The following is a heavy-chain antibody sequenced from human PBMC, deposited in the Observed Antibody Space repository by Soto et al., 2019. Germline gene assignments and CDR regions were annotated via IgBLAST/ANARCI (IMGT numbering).Heavy chain of an antibody. CDR3: TQDISVLGGGPTFDA. V-gene: IGHV3-9*01. Sequence: EVQLVESGGGLVQPGASLRLSCAASGFTFGDYAMHWVRQLPGKGLEWVSGISWNSDKIDYVDSVKGRFTISRDNAKNSLDLQMDNLRPEDTAVYYCTQDISVLGGGPTFDAWGQGTLVTVSS. D-gene: IGHD1-26*01. J-gene: IGHJ4*02. CDR1: GFTFGDYA. CDR2: ISWNSDKI.